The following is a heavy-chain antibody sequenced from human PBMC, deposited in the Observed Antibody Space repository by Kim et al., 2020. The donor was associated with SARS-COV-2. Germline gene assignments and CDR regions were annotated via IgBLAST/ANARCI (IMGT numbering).Heavy chain of an antibody. CDR2: IYYSGST. D-gene: IGHD3-10*01. J-gene: IGHJ4*02. V-gene: IGHV4-31*03. Sequence: SETLSLTCTVSGGSISSGGYYWSWIRQHPGKGLEWIGYIYYSGSTYYNPSLKSRVTISVDTSKNQFSLKLSSVTAADTAVYYCASVRVRGVDYWGQGTLVTVSS. CDR1: GGSISSGGYY. CDR3: ASVRVRGVDY.